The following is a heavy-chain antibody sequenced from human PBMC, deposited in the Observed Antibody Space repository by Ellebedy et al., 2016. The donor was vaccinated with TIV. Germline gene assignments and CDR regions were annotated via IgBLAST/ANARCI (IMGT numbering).Heavy chain of an antibody. J-gene: IGHJ4*02. CDR1: GFTFSSYA. CDR2: TSGTGGGT. Sequence: GGSLRLSCAASGFTFSSYAMSWVRQAPGKGLEWVSTSGTGGGTYYADPVKDWFTISRDKNTLYLQMNSLRAEDTAIYYCAKRGLVGKHYFDYWGQGTLVTVSS. CDR3: AKRGLVGKHYFDY. V-gene: IGHV3-23*01. D-gene: IGHD6-19*01.